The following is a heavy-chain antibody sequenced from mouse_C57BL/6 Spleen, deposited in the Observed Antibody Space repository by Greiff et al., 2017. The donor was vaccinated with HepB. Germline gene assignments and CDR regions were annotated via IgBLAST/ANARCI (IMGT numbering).Heavy chain of an antibody. CDR1: GYTFTSYW. CDR2: IDPSDSYT. CDR3: ARGGATVVATPYYFDY. V-gene: IGHV1-59*01. J-gene: IGHJ2*01. D-gene: IGHD1-1*01. Sequence: VQLQPPGAELVRPGTSVKLSCKASGYTFTSYWMHWVKQRPGQGLEWIGVIDPSDSYTNYNQKFKGKATLTVDTSSSTAYMQLSSLTSEDSAVYYCARGGATVVATPYYFDYWGQGTTLTVSS.